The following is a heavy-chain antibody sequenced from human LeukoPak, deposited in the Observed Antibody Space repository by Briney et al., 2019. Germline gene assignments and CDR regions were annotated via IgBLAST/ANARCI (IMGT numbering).Heavy chain of an antibody. Sequence: GGSLRLSCAASGFILNTYSMNWVRQAPGKGLEWVSYISSSTKYYADSVKGRFTISRDNAKNSLYLQMNSLRAEDTAVYYCARRLRYFDWINYYYYYYMDVWGKGTTVTISS. CDR2: ISSSTK. CDR1: GFILNTYS. CDR3: ARRLRYFDWINYYYYYYMDV. J-gene: IGHJ6*03. D-gene: IGHD3-9*01. V-gene: IGHV3-48*01.